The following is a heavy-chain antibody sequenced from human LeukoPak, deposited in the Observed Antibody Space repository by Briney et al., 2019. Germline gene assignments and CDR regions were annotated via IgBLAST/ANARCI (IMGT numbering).Heavy chain of an antibody. CDR1: GFNVSSNY. CDR2: IYSGGST. J-gene: IGHJ6*03. V-gene: IGHV3-53*01. CDR3: ARVIGSGWRGYYMDV. D-gene: IGHD6-19*01. Sequence: PGGSLRHSCAASGFNVSSNYMSWVRQAPGKWLALVSVIYSGGSTYYADSVKGRFTISRDNSKNTLYLQMNSLRAEDTAVYYCARVIGSGWRGYYMDVWGKGTTVTVSS.